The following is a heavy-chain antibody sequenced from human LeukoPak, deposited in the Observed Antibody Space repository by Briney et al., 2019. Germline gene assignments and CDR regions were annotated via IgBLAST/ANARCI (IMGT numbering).Heavy chain of an antibody. V-gene: IGHV4-4*07. CDR1: GGSMSSYY. Sequence: LETLSLTSTVSGGSMSSYYRSWIRQPAGKGLEWIGRVYTDGRTKYISSLKSRVTISVDTSKNQFSLKLSSVTAADTAVYYCARGGNYHPTHSYFYQYMDVWGKGTTVTVSS. D-gene: IGHD1-26*01. J-gene: IGHJ6*03. CDR2: VYTDGRT. CDR3: ARGGNYHPTHSYFYQYMDV.